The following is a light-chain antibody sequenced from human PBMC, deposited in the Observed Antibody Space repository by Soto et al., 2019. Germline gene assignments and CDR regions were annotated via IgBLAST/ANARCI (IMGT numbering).Light chain of an antibody. CDR1: SSDVGAYVY. J-gene: IGLJ1*01. CDR2: DVY. V-gene: IGLV2-11*01. CDR3: CSYAGTYTYV. Sequence: QSALTQPRSVSGSAGQSVTISCTGTSSDVGAYVYVSWYQNQPGSAPKLIIYDVYKRPSGVPDRFSGSKSGDTASLTISGLQADDEADYYCCSYAGTYTYVFGTGTKLTVL.